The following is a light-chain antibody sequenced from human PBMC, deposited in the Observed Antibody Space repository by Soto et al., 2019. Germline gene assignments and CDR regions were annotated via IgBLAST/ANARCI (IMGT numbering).Light chain of an antibody. V-gene: IGLV2-8*01. CDR2: EVR. J-gene: IGLJ1*01. CDR3: SSYAGSNAYV. Sequence: QSALTQPPSASGSPGQSVTISCTGTSSDVGDYNSVSWYQQYPGKAPKVIIYEVRKRPSGVSDRFSGSKSGNTASLTVSGLQAEDEADYYCSSYAGSNAYVFGTGTKVTVL. CDR1: SSDVGDYNS.